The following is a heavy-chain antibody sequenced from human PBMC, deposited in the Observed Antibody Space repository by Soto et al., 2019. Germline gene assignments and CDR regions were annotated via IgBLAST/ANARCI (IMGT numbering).Heavy chain of an antibody. CDR3: AKDWAHLFHSPGYGYLYYYGMDV. V-gene: IGHV3-30*18. J-gene: IGHJ6*02. CDR2: ISYDGSNR. CDR1: GFTFSNYG. Sequence: QVQLVESGGGVVQPGRSLRLSCAASGFTFSNYGMHWVRQAPGKGLEWVAVISYDGSNRYYAVSVRGRFTISRDSSKNTLYLQMNSLRAEDTAVYFCAKDWAHLFHSPGYGYLYYYGMDVWGQGTTVTVSS. D-gene: IGHD3-22*01.